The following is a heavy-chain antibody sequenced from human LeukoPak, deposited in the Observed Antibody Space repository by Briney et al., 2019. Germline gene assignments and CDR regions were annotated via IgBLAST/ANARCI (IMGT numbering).Heavy chain of an antibody. D-gene: IGHD4-23*01. V-gene: IGHV1-69*05. CDR1: GGAFSSYA. Sequence: GASVKVSCKASGGAFSSYAISWVRQAPGQGLEWMGRIIPIFGTANYAQKFQGRVTITTDESTSTAYMELSSLRSEDTAVYYCARDLNVDYGGNSGWFDPWGQGTLVTVSS. CDR2: IIPIFGTA. CDR3: ARDLNVDYGGNSGWFDP. J-gene: IGHJ5*02.